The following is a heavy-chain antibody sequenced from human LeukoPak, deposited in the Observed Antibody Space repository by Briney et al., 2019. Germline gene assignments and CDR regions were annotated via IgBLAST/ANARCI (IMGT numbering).Heavy chain of an antibody. J-gene: IGHJ5*02. CDR2: IKQDGSEK. CDR3: ARDDCSSISCYHNWFDP. CDR1: EFTFSSYW. Sequence: PGGSLRLSCAASEFTFSSYWMNWVRQAPGKGLEWVANIKQDGSEKYYVDSVKGRFTISRDNAKNSLYLQMNSLRAEDTAVYYCARDDCSSISCYHNWFDPWGQGTLVTVSS. V-gene: IGHV3-7*01. D-gene: IGHD2-2*01.